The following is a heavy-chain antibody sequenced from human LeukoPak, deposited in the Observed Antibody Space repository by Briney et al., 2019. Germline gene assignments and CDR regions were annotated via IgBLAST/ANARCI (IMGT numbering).Heavy chain of an antibody. J-gene: IGHJ4*02. CDR1: GGSISGGSYS. Sequence: SQTLSLTCTVSGGSISGGSYSWNWIRQHPGKGLEWIGYIFYSGNIYYNPSLKSRVTISVDTSKNQFSLKLSSVTAADTAVYYCARKLGVVTAIPHFDYWGQGALVTVSS. CDR2: IFYSGNI. D-gene: IGHD2-21*02. V-gene: IGHV4-31*03. CDR3: ARKLGVVTAIPHFDY.